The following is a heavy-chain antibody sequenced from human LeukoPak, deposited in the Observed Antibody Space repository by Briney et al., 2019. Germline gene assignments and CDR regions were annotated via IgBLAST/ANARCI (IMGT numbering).Heavy chain of an antibody. CDR3: ARERITMVRGEGWFDP. CDR2: INPNSGGT. V-gene: IGHV1-2*02. J-gene: IGHJ5*02. D-gene: IGHD3-10*01. CDR1: GYTFTGYY. Sequence: ASVKVSCKASGYTFTGYYMHWVRQAPGQGLEWMGWINPNSGGTNYAQKFQGRVTMTRDTSISTAYMELSRLRSDDTAVYYCARERITMVRGEGWFDPWGQGTLVTVSS.